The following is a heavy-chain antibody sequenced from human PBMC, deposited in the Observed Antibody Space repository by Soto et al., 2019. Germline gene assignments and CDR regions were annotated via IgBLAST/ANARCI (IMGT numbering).Heavy chain of an antibody. Sequence: QVELVESGGGLVKPGGSLRLSCAASGFTFSDNYMSWMRQAPGKGLEWVSYISSSSSYTNYADSVKGRFTISRDNAKNSLYLQMNSLRAEDTAVYYCARVKNREFVYWGQGTLVTVSS. V-gene: IGHV3-11*05. CDR3: ARVKNREFVY. CDR1: GFTFSDNY. CDR2: ISSSSSYT. J-gene: IGHJ4*02. D-gene: IGHD3-10*01.